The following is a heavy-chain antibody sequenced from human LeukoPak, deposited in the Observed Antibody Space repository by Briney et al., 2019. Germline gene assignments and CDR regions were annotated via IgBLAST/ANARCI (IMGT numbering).Heavy chain of an antibody. CDR2: ISAYNGNT. CDR3: ARVPPFDYSNYYQTDY. CDR1: GYTFTSYG. Sequence: ASVKVSCKASGYTFTSYGISWVRQAPGQGLEWMGWISAYNGNTNYARKLQGRVTMTTDTSTSTAYMELRSLRSDDTAVYYCARVPPFDYSNYYQTDYWGQGTLVTVSS. V-gene: IGHV1-18*01. D-gene: IGHD4-11*01. J-gene: IGHJ4*02.